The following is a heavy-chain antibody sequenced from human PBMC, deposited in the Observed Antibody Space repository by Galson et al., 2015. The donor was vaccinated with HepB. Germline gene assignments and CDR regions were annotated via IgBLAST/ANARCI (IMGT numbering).Heavy chain of an antibody. CDR3: ARARDGDFRWDY. Sequence: SGAEVKKPGESLKISCKGFGFSFTNYWIGWVRQMPGKGLEWMAIMYLGGSNIKYSPSFQGQVTISADRSITTAYLQWSSLEASDTAIYYCARARDGDFRWDYWGQGTLVIVSS. D-gene: IGHD4-17*01. CDR1: GFSFTNYW. V-gene: IGHV5-51*01. CDR2: MYLGGSNI. J-gene: IGHJ4*02.